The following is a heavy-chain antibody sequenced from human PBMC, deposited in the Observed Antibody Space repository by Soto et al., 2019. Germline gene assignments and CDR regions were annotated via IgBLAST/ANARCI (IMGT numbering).Heavy chain of an antibody. CDR3: TRVQAYYYYGMDV. D-gene: IGHD1-1*01. CDR2: IKTKTDGGTT. J-gene: IGHJ6*02. V-gene: IGHV3-15*01. Sequence: EVQLVESGGGLVKPGASLRLSCAASGFTFSRAWMSWVRKSPGKGLEWVGRIKTKTDGGTTDYAAPVKGRFTISRDDSEKTLYLQMNSLETDDTAVYYCTRVQAYYYYGMDVWGQGTTVTVSS. CDR1: GFTFSRAW.